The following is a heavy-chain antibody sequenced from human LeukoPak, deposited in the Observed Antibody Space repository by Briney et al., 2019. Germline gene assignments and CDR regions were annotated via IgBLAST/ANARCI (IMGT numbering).Heavy chain of an antibody. D-gene: IGHD5/OR15-5a*01. CDR1: GFSFSVYS. Sequence: GGSLRLSCAASGFSFSVYSMSWVRQAPGKGLEWVSGINGNGDSTFYRDSVRGRFTISRDFSKNTLYLQMRRLRAEDTALYYCAKGLGYSVYDLPDFWGQGTLVTVSS. J-gene: IGHJ4*02. CDR3: AKGLGYSVYDLPDF. CDR2: INGNGDST. V-gene: IGHV3-23*01.